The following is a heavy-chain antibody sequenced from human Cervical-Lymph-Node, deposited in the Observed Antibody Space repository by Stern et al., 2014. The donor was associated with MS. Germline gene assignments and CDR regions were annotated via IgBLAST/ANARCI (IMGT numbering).Heavy chain of an antibody. D-gene: IGHD3-3*01. Sequence: VPLVESGAEVKKPGSSVKVSCKASGGTFISNSIDWVRQAPGQGLEWIGKIIPIVAIASYAQRFQGRVTITADKSTSTAYMELSSLRSEDTAVYYCTRAGGDAIPIFGKDWGQGTLVTVSS. J-gene: IGHJ4*02. V-gene: IGHV1-69*09. CDR2: IIPIVAIA. CDR1: GGTFISNS. CDR3: TRAGGDAIPIFGKD.